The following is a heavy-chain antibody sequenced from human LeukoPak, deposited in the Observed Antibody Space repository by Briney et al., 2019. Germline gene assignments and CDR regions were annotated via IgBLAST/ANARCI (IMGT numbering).Heavy chain of an antibody. CDR3: ARPYFDY. Sequence: GGSLRLSCAASGFTFNSYEMNWVRQAPGKGLEWLSYISGSGSAIYYADSVKGRFTVSRDNAKNSLYLQMNSLRAEDTALYYCARPYFDYWGQGTLVTVSS. J-gene: IGHJ4*02. CDR2: ISGSGSAI. V-gene: IGHV3-48*03. CDR1: GFTFNSYE.